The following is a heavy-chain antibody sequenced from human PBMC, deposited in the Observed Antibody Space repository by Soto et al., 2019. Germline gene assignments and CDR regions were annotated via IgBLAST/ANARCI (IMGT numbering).Heavy chain of an antibody. CDR2: ISYDGSNK. V-gene: IGHV3-30-3*01. D-gene: IGHD3-16*01. Sequence: LKLSCTASGFTFSNYGMHGVRQAPGKGLKWVAVISYDGSNKYYADSVKGRFTISRDNSKNTLYLQMNSLRAEDTAVYYCARGRDYLGGDFDYWGQGTLVTVSS. CDR3: ARGRDYLGGDFDY. CDR1: GFTFSNYG. J-gene: IGHJ4*02.